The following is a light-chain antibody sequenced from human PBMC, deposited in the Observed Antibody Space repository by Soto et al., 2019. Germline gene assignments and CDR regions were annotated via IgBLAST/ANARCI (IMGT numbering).Light chain of an antibody. CDR2: EVV. Sequence: QSVLTQPPSASGSPGQSVTISCTGTKNDIGVYDFVSWYQHHPGKAPRLIIYEVVQRPSGVPDRFSGSKSGTSASLAISGLQSEDEADYYCAAWDDSLNGRSVFGTGTKVTVL. CDR1: KNDIGVYDF. CDR3: AAWDDSLNGRSV. V-gene: IGLV2-8*01. J-gene: IGLJ1*01.